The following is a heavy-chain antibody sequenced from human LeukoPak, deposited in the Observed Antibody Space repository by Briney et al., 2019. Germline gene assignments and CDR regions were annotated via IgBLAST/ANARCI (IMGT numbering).Heavy chain of an antibody. J-gene: IGHJ5*02. Sequence: GGSLRLSCAASGFTFSSYWMSWVRQAPGKGLEWVANIKQDGSEKYYVDSVKGRFTISRDNAKNSLYLRMNSLRAEDTAVYYCARESLPYYDFWSGYRGGWFDPWGQGTLVTVSS. CDR1: GFTFSSYW. V-gene: IGHV3-7*01. CDR3: ARESLPYYDFWSGYRGGWFDP. CDR2: IKQDGSEK. D-gene: IGHD3-3*01.